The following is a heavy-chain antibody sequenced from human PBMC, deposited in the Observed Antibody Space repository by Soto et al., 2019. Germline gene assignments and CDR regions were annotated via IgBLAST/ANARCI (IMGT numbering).Heavy chain of an antibody. CDR1: GGSISSGGYS. CDR2: IYHSGST. Sequence: QLQLQESGSGLVKPSQTLSLTCAVSGGSISSGGYSWSWIRQPPGKGLEWIGCIYHSGSTYYNPSLKSRVTISVDRSKTQFSLKLSSVTAADTAVYYCARAGGLGAVAADYWGQGTLVTVSS. V-gene: IGHV4-30-2*01. J-gene: IGHJ4*02. D-gene: IGHD6-19*01. CDR3: ARAGGLGAVAADY.